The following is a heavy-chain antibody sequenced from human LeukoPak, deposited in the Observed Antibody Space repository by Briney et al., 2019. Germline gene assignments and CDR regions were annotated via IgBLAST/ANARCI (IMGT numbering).Heavy chain of an antibody. CDR3: ARHRATGTWSDLDY. CDR2: IFPADSNT. D-gene: IGHD1-14*01. Sequence: GESLKITCQVSGYTFTHNWIGWVRQKPGRGLEWLGVIFPADSNTAYNSSFRGQVTISVDKSIDTAYLQWGSLKASDSAIYYCARHRATGTWSDLDYWGQGTVVTVSS. CDR1: GYTFTHNW. J-gene: IGHJ4*02. V-gene: IGHV5-51*01.